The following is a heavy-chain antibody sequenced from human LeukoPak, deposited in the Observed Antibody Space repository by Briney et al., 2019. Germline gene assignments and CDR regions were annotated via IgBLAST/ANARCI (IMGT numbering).Heavy chain of an antibody. CDR1: GYIFSSYW. V-gene: IGHV5-51*01. Sequence: PGESLKISCKGSGYIFSSYWIGWVRQMPGEGLEWMGIIYSGDSDVRYSPSFQGQVTISVDRSISTAYLQWSSLKASDTAMYYCARGDCYGSRSSYNHFDYWGQGTLVTVSS. CDR3: ARGDCYGSRSSYNHFDY. CDR2: IYSGDSDV. J-gene: IGHJ4*02. D-gene: IGHD3-10*01.